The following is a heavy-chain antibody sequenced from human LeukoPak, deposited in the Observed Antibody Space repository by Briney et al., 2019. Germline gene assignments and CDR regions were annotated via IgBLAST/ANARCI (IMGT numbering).Heavy chain of an antibody. J-gene: IGHJ6*02. V-gene: IGHV1-8*01. D-gene: IGHD3-3*01. CDR2: MNPNSGNT. CDR1: GYTFTSYD. Sequence: EASVKVSYKASGYTFTSYDINWVRQATGQGLEWMGWMNPNSGNTGYAQKFQGRVTMTRNTSISTAYMELSSLRSEDTAVYYCARVSPYDFWSGYYRGYYYYGMDVWGQGTTVTVSS. CDR3: ARVSPYDFWSGYYRGYYYYGMDV.